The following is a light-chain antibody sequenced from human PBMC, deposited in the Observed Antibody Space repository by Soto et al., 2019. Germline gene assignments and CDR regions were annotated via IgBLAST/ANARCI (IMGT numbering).Light chain of an antibody. CDR3: SSYTSSRTWV. CDR1: SSDVGGYNY. V-gene: IGLV2-14*01. CDR2: EVI. J-gene: IGLJ3*02. Sequence: QSALTQPASVSGSPGKSITLSCTGTSSDVGGYNYVSWYQQHPGKAPKLMIYEVINRPSGVSNRFYSSKSGHTASLSISGLKAEDEGHYYCSSYTSSRTWVFGGGTKVTVL.